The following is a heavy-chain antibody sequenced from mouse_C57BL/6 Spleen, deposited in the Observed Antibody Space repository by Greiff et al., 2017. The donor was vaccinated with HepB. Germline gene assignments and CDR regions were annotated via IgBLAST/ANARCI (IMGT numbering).Heavy chain of an antibody. CDR1: GYTFTDYY. CDR2: INPNNGGT. Sequence: VQLQQSGPELVKPGASVKISCKASGYTFTDYYMNWVKQSHGKSLEWIGDINPNNGGTSYNQKFKGKATLTVDKSSSTAYMELRSLTSEDSAVYYCAREANWDVGDYWGQGTSVTVSS. CDR3: AREANWDVGDY. J-gene: IGHJ4*01. D-gene: IGHD4-1*01. V-gene: IGHV1-26*01.